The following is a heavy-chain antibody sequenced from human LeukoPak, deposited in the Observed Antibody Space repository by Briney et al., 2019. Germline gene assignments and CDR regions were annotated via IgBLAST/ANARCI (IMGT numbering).Heavy chain of an antibody. CDR1: GYSISSGYY. CDR3: ARCAHYYDSSGDIKYYFDY. Sequence: PSETLSLTCAVSGYSISSGYYWGWIRQPPGKGLEWIGSIYHSGSTYYNPSLKSRVTISVDTSKNQFSLKLSSVTAADTAVYYCARCAHYYDSSGDIKYYFDYWGQGTLVTVSS. V-gene: IGHV4-38-2*01. J-gene: IGHJ4*02. CDR2: IYHSGST. D-gene: IGHD3-22*01.